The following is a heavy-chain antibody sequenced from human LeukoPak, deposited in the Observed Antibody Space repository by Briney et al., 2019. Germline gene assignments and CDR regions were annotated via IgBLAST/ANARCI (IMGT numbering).Heavy chain of an antibody. CDR2: IYYSGST. CDR3: ARGDRDYSNYWGSPGRFDP. CDR1: GGSISSGDYY. Sequence: SETLSLTCTVSGGSISSGDYYWSWIRQPPGKGLEWIGYIYYSGSTYYNPSLKSRVTISVDTSKNQFSLKLSSVTAADTAVYYCARGDRDYSNYWGSPGRFDPWGQGTLVTVSS. V-gene: IGHV4-30-4*01. D-gene: IGHD4-11*01. J-gene: IGHJ5*02.